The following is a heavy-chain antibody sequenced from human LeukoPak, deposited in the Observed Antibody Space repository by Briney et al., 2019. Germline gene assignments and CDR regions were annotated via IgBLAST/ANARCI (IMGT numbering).Heavy chain of an antibody. Sequence: VAPVRVSCKASGGTFSSYAISWVRQAPGQGLEWMGGIIPIFGTANYAQKFQGRVTITTDESTSTAYMELSSLRSEDTAVYYCARGVVIFDYWGQGTLVTVSS. CDR3: ARGVVIFDY. CDR2: IIPIFGTA. CDR1: GGTFSSYA. D-gene: IGHD3-22*01. J-gene: IGHJ4*02. V-gene: IGHV1-69*05.